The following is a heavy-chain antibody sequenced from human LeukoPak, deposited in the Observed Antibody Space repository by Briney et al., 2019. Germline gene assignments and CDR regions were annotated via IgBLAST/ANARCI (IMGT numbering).Heavy chain of an antibody. V-gene: IGHV4-59*08. CDR1: GGSISSYY. CDR2: IYYSGST. CDR3: ARQYYYYSHLDV. Sequence: SETLSLTCTVSGGSISSYYWSWIRQPPGKGLEWIGYIYYSGSTNYNPSLKSRVTISVDTSKNQFSLKLSSVTAADTAVYCCARQYYYYSHLDVWGQGTTVTVSS. J-gene: IGHJ6*02.